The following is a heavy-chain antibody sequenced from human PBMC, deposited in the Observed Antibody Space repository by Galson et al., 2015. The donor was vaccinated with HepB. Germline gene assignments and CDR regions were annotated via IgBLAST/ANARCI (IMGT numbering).Heavy chain of an antibody. V-gene: IGHV3-49*03. D-gene: IGHD1-26*01. CDR3: TRDGIGYSEWELLIRDY. CDR1: GFTFGDYA. CDR2: IRSKAYGGTT. Sequence: SLRLSCAASGFTFGDYAMSWFRQAPGKGLEWVGFIRSKAYGGTTEYAASVKGRFTISRDDSKSIAYLQMNSLKTEDTAVYYCTRDGIGYSEWELLIRDYWGQGTLVTVSS. J-gene: IGHJ4*02.